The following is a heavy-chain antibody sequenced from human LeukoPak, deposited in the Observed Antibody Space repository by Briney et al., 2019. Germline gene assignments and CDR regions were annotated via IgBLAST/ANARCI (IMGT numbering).Heavy chain of an antibody. CDR2: ISGSGSIT. Sequence: PGGSLRLSCAASGFTFSSYRMNWVRQAPGKGLEWVSAISGSGSITYYADSVKGRFTISRDDSKNTLYLQMNSLRAEDTAVYYCAKDKRSTNYPRDAFDIWGQGTMVTVSS. V-gene: IGHV3-23*01. D-gene: IGHD4/OR15-4a*01. CDR1: GFTFSSYR. CDR3: AKDKRSTNYPRDAFDI. J-gene: IGHJ3*02.